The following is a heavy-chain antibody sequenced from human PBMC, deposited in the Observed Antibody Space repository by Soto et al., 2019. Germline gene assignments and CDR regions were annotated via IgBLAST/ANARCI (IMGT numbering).Heavy chain of an antibody. CDR3: AYIRYSCSWYFDY. CDR2: IYWDDDK. Sequence: QITLKESGPTLVKPTQTLTLTCTFSGFSLSTSGVGVGWIRQPPGKALEWLALIYWDDDKRYSPSLKSRRTNTKDSAQNHVVLTMPSRDPVDTATDFCAYIRYSCSWYFDYWGQGTLVTVSS. D-gene: IGHD6-13*01. V-gene: IGHV2-5*02. CDR1: GFSLSTSGVG. J-gene: IGHJ4*02.